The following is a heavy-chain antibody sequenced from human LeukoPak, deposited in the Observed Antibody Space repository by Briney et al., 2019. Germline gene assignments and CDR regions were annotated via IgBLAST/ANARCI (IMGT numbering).Heavy chain of an antibody. CDR2: IWYDGSNK. Sequence: PGRSLRLSCAASGFTFSSYGMHWVRQAPGKGLEWVAVIWYDGSNKYYADSVKGRFTISRDNAKNTLYLQMNSLRSEDAAVYYCTRSMTAGSSLWGYWGQGSLVTVSS. CDR1: GFTFSSYG. V-gene: IGHV3-33*01. CDR3: TRSMTAGSSLWGY. J-gene: IGHJ4*02. D-gene: IGHD6-19*01.